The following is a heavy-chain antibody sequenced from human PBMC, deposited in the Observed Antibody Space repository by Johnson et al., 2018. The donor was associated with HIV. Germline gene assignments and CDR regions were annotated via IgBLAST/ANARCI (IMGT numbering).Heavy chain of an antibody. CDR3: ARDRGYWDAFDI. Sequence: EKLVESGGGVVQPGGSLRLSCAASGFTFDDYGMSWVRQAPGKGLAWVSYISSSGTSVSYAASVKGRFSISRDNAKHSLYLQMNSLRAEDTAVYYCARDRGYWDAFDIWGQGTMVTVSS. J-gene: IGHJ3*02. CDR2: ISSSGTSV. CDR1: GFTFDDYG. D-gene: IGHD3-22*01. V-gene: IGHV3-48*04.